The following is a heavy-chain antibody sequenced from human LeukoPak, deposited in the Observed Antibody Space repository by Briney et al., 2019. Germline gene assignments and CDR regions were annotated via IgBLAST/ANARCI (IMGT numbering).Heavy chain of an antibody. V-gene: IGHV3-30*02. Sequence: GGSLRLSCVASGFTFSIYGMHWVRQAPDKGLEWVAVIWYGGTHEYYADSVKGRFTISRDNFKNTLYLQMNSLRPEDTAAYYCAKDTGPHYYYMDVWGKGTTVTVSS. CDR3: AKDTGPHYYYMDV. D-gene: IGHD2-8*02. CDR2: IWYGGTHE. CDR1: GFTFSIYG. J-gene: IGHJ6*03.